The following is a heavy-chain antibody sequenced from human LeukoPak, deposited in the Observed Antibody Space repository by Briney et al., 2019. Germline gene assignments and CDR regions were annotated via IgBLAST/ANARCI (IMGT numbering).Heavy chain of an antibody. CDR2: ISGSGGST. J-gene: IGHJ4*02. CDR3: AKTARRSRYYFDY. V-gene: IGHV3-23*01. D-gene: IGHD2-21*02. Sequence: TGGSLRLSCAASGFTFSSYAMSWVRQAPGKGLEWVSAISGSGGSTYYADSVKGRFTISRDNSKNTLDLQMNSLRAEDTAVYYCAKTARRSRYYFDYWGQGTLVTVSS. CDR1: GFTFSSYA.